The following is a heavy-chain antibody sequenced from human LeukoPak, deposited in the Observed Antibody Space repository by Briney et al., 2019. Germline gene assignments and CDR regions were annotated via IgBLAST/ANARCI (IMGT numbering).Heavy chain of an antibody. CDR2: ISYDGSNK. J-gene: IGHJ6*02. CDR3: ARDTGFGVVINPTYGMDV. V-gene: IGHV3-30*04. Sequence: PGRSLRLPCAASGFTFSSYAMHWVRQAPGKGLEWVAVISYDGSNKYYADSVKGRFTISRDNSKNTLYLQMNSLRAEDTAVYYCARDTGFGVVINPTYGMDVWGQGTTVTVSS. D-gene: IGHD3-3*01. CDR1: GFTFSSYA.